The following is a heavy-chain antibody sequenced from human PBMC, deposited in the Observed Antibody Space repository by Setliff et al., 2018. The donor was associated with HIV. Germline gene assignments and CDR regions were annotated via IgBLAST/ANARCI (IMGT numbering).Heavy chain of an antibody. D-gene: IGHD2-15*01. CDR1: GYSFMSYW. Sequence: GESLKISCKASGYSFMSYWIGWVRQMPGKGLEWMGIIYPGDSDTKYSPSFQGQVTIPADKSITTAYLQWSSLKASDTAMYYCARRVDGAFDIWGQGTMVTVSS. CDR3: ARRVDGAFDI. J-gene: IGHJ3*02. CDR2: IYPGDSDT. V-gene: IGHV5-51*01.